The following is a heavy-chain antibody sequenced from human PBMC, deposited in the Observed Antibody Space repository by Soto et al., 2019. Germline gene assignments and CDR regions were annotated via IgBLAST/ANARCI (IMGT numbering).Heavy chain of an antibody. CDR3: ARDSRIAAAGTRYNWFDP. Sequence: VSCKASGYTFTSYGISWVRQAPGQGLEWMGWISAYNGNTNYAQKLQGRVTMTTDTSTSTAYMELRSLRSDDTAVYYCARDSRIAAAGTRYNWFDPWGQGTLVTVSS. D-gene: IGHD6-13*01. V-gene: IGHV1-18*01. J-gene: IGHJ5*02. CDR2: ISAYNGNT. CDR1: GYTFTSYG.